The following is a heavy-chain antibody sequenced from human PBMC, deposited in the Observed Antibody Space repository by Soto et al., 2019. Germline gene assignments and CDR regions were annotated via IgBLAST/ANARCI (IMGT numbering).Heavy chain of an antibody. CDR3: ARAPNPYSSSSGWFDP. J-gene: IGHJ5*02. Sequence: ASVKVSCKASGYTFTGYYMHWVRQAPGQGLEWMGWINPNSGGTDYAQKFQGRVTMTRDTSISTAYMELSRLRSDDTAVYYCARAPNPYSSSSGWFDPWGQGTLVTVSS. D-gene: IGHD6-6*01. CDR2: INPNSGGT. CDR1: GYTFTGYY. V-gene: IGHV1-2*02.